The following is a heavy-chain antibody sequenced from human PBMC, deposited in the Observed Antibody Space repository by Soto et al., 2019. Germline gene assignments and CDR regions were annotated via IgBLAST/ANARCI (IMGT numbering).Heavy chain of an antibody. CDR1: GFTFSNYD. CDR2: ISRSSNFI. V-gene: IGHV3-21*06. J-gene: IGHJ5*02. Sequence: GGSLRLSCVASGFTFSNYDMSWVRQAPGKGLEWVSSISRSSNFIYYTDSLKGRLTISRDNAKNSLYFQMNSLRAEATAGFNCARGRGGNIARSWFDPWGNGTLVTVS. CDR3: ARGRGGNIARSWFDP. D-gene: IGHD6-13*01.